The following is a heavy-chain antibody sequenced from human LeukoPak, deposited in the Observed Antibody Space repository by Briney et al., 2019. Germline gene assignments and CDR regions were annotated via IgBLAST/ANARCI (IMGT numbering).Heavy chain of an antibody. CDR2: ISSNGGST. Sequence: PGGSLRLSCAASGFTFSSYSMNWVRQAPGKGLEYVSAISSNGGSTYYANSVKGRFTISRDNSKNTLYLQMGSLRAEDVAVYYCARGKQQLVRYYFDYWGQGTLFTVSS. CDR1: GFTFSSYS. D-gene: IGHD6-13*01. J-gene: IGHJ4*02. CDR3: ARGKQQLVRYYFDY. V-gene: IGHV3-64*01.